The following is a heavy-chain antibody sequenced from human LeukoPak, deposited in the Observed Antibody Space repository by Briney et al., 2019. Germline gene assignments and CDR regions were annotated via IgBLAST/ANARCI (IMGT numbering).Heavy chain of an antibody. CDR3: AVPPGITIFGVVRDLAGDAFDI. D-gene: IGHD3-3*01. CDR2: IIPIYGKA. J-gene: IGHJ3*02. Sequence: SVKVSCKASGGTFSSYGISWVRQAPGQGVEWMGGIIPIYGKANYAQKFQGRVTITADESTSTAYMEMSRLRYEDTAVYYCAVPPGITIFGVVRDLAGDAFDIWGQGTMVTVSS. CDR1: GGTFSSYG. V-gene: IGHV1-69*01.